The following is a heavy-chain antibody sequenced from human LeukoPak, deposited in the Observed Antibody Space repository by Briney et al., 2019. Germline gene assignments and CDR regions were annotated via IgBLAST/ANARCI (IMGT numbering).Heavy chain of an antibody. Sequence: ASVKVSCKASGYTFTGYYMHWVRQAPGQGLEWMGWINPNSGGTNYAQKFQGRVTMTRDTSISTAYMELSRLRSDDTAVYYCARVFLWFGELPYFDYWGQGTLVTVSS. CDR2: INPNSGGT. CDR3: ARVFLWFGELPYFDY. CDR1: GYTFTGYY. V-gene: IGHV1-2*02. D-gene: IGHD3-10*01. J-gene: IGHJ4*02.